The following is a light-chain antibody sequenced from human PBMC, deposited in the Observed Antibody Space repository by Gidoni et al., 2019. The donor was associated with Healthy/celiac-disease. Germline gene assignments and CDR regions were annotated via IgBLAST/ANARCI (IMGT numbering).Light chain of an antibody. CDR3: QQSYSTPQT. Sequence: DIQMTQSPSSLSASVGDRVTITCRASQSISSYLNWYQQKPGKAPKLLIYAASSLQSGVPSRFSGSGSGTDFTLTISSLQPEDFATYYCQQSYSTPQTFGVGTKVKIK. CDR2: AAS. J-gene: IGKJ4*01. CDR1: QSISSY. V-gene: IGKV1-39*01.